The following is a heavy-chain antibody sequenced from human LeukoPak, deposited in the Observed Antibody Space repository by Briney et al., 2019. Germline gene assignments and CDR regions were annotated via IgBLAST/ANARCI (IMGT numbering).Heavy chain of an antibody. J-gene: IGHJ4*02. CDR3: ARGSQDYGDYIDL. Sequence: PSETLSLTCTVSGYSISSGYYWGWIRQPPGKGLEWIGSIYHSGSTYYNPSLKSRVTISVDTSKNQFSLKLSSVTAADMALYYCARGSQDYGDYIDLWGQGTLVTVSS. D-gene: IGHD4-17*01. CDR1: GYSISSGYY. V-gene: IGHV4-38-2*02. CDR2: IYHSGST.